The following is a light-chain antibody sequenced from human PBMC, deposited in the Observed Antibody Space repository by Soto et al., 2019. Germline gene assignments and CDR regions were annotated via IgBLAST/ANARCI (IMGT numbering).Light chain of an antibody. Sequence: EIVLTQSPATLSLSPGERAALSCRASQSVSSYLAWYQQKPGQAPRLLIYDASKRAPGIPARFTGSGSGTELTLTISSLEPEDFAVYFCQQRSKWPSTFGGGTKVEI. J-gene: IGKJ4*01. CDR1: QSVSSY. CDR3: QQRSKWPST. CDR2: DAS. V-gene: IGKV3-11*01.